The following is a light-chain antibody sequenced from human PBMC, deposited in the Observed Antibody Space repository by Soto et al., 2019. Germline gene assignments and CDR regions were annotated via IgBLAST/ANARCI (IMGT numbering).Light chain of an antibody. CDR2: DDR. Sequence: SYELTQSPSVSVAPGQTARITCGGNNIGSKSVHWYQQKPGQAPVLVVYDDRDRPSGIPERFSGSNSGNTATLTISRVEAGDEADYYCQVWDSSSVHFVFGTGTKLT. CDR1: NIGSKS. V-gene: IGLV3-21*02. CDR3: QVWDSSSVHFV. J-gene: IGLJ1*01.